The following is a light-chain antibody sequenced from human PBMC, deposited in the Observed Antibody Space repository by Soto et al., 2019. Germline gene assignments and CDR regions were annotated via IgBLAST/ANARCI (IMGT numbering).Light chain of an antibody. V-gene: IGLV2-8*01. CDR1: SSDVGSYNY. Sequence: QSALTQPPSASGSPGQSVTISCTGTSSDVGSYNYVSWYQQHPDQAPKLMLYEVTKQPSGVPDRFSGSKSGNTASLTVAGLEAEDEADYYCSLYVDNNNLLFGGGTKLTVL. CDR3: SLYVDNNNLL. J-gene: IGLJ2*01. CDR2: EVT.